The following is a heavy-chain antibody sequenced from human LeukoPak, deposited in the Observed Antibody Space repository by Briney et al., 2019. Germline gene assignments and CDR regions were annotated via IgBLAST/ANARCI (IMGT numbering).Heavy chain of an antibody. Sequence: PGGSLRLSCVASGFTFSSYAMSWVRQAPGKGLEWVSALSSSGSNTHYADSVKGRFTISRDTSKKTLYLQMNSLRAEDTALYFCAKGLSPHSSGYYFDYWGQETLVTVSS. CDR1: GFTFSSYA. CDR3: AKGLSPHSSGYYFDY. D-gene: IGHD3-22*01. CDR2: LSSSGSNT. V-gene: IGHV3-23*01. J-gene: IGHJ4*02.